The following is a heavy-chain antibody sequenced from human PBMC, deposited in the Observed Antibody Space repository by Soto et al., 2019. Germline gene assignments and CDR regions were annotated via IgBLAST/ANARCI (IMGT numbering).Heavy chain of an antibody. CDR3: AKDQAHVWRSSAFDI. CDR1: GFTFSCYA. V-gene: IGHV3-23*01. D-gene: IGHD3-16*01. CDR2: ISGGAGTT. J-gene: IGHJ3*02. Sequence: PCGSLRLSCAASGFTFSCYAISWVLQAPGKGLEWVSAISGGAGTTYYADSVKGRFTISRDNSKNTLYVKMNSLRAEDTAVYYCAKDQAHVWRSSAFDIWDQGTVVTVSS.